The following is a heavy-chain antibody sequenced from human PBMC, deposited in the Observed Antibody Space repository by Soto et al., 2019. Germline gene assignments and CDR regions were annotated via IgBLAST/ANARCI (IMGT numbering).Heavy chain of an antibody. J-gene: IGHJ6*02. D-gene: IGHD6-6*01. CDR2: ISSSSSYI. CDR1: GFTFSSYS. CDR3: AREGIAARYYYYYYGMDV. V-gene: IGHV3-21*01. Sequence: GRSLRLSWAASGFTFSSYSMNWVRQSPGQGLEWVSSISSSSSYIYHADSVKGRFTISRDNAKNSLYLQMNSLRAEDTAVYYCAREGIAARYYYYYYGMDVWGQGTTVTVSS.